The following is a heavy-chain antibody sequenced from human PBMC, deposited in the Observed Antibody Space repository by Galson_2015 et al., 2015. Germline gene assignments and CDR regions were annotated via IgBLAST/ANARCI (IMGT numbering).Heavy chain of an antibody. CDR3: ARDIRRGYGLDY. V-gene: IGHV3-NL1*01. CDR2: IYSGGST. J-gene: IGHJ4*02. CDR1: GFTFSSYG. D-gene: IGHD5-12*01. Sequence: SLRLSCAASGFTFSSYGMHWVRQAPGKGLEWVAVIYSGGSTYYADSVKGRFTISRDNSKNTLYLQMNSLRAEDTAVYYCARDIRRGYGLDYWGQGTLVTVSS.